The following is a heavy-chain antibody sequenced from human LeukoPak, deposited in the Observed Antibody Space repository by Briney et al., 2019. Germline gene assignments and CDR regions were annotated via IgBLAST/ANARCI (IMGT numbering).Heavy chain of an antibody. CDR2: IDPGDSFT. V-gene: IGHV5-10-1*01. Sequence: GESLKISCTGSGYSFSSYWISWVRLMPGKGLEWMGRIDPGDSFTKYRPSLEGRVTISADKSLSTVYLQWSSLKASDTAIYYCARDGGGVSSWVSHWGQGTLVTVSS. CDR3: ARDGGGVSSWVSH. J-gene: IGHJ4*02. CDR1: GYSFSSYW. D-gene: IGHD2-8*02.